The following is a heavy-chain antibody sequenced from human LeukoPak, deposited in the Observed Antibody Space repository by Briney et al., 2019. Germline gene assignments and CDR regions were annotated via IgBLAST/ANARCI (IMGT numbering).Heavy chain of an antibody. Sequence: PSETLSLTCTVSGGSISSSSYYWGWIRQPPGKGLEWIGSIYYSGSTYYNPSLKSRVTISVDTSKNQFSLKLSSLTAANTPVYSCRRHPINIQVAVTYFDYWGREPLATVPS. V-gene: IGHV4-39*01. CDR1: GGSISSSSYY. D-gene: IGHD6-19*01. J-gene: IGHJ4*02. CDR2: IYYSGST. CDR3: RRHPINIQVAVTYFDY.